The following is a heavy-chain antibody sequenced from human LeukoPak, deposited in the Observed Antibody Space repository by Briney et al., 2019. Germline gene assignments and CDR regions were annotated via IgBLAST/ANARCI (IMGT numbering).Heavy chain of an antibody. V-gene: IGHV3-23*01. J-gene: IGHJ4*02. CDR1: GFTFSSYA. D-gene: IGHD6-6*01. Sequence: GGSLRLSCAAPGFTFSSYAMSWVRQAPGKGLEWVSAISGSGGSTYYADSVEGRFTISRDNSKNTLYLQMNSLRAEDTAVYYCAKPALAARYYFDYWGQGTLVTVSS. CDR2: ISGSGGST. CDR3: AKPALAARYYFDY.